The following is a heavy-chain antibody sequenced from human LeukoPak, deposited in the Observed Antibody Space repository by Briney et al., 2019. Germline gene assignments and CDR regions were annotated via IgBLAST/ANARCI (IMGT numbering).Heavy chain of an antibody. CDR1: GFTFSSYG. V-gene: IGHV3-30*02. D-gene: IGHD4-23*01. CDR2: IRYDGGNK. Sequence: PTGGSLRLSCAAFGFTFSSYGMHWVRQAPGKGLEWVSFIRYDGGNKYYADSVKGRFTISRDNSKNTLYLQMNSLRAEDTAVYYCAKDRYGGGAAFDIWGQGTMVTVSS. CDR3: AKDRYGGGAAFDI. J-gene: IGHJ3*02.